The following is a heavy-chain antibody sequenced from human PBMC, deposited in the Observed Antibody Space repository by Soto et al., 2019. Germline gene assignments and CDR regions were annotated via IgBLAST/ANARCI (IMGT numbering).Heavy chain of an antibody. CDR3: ARDPYSSGWYYFDY. V-gene: IGHV1-18*01. CDR1: GYTFTSYG. D-gene: IGHD6-19*01. J-gene: IGHJ4*02. CDR2: ISAYNGNT. Sequence: ASVKVSCKASGYTFTSYGISWVRQAPGQGLEWMGWISAYNGNTNYAQKLQGRVTMTRDTSISTAYMELSRLRSDDTAVYYCARDPYSSGWYYFDYWGQGTLVTVSS.